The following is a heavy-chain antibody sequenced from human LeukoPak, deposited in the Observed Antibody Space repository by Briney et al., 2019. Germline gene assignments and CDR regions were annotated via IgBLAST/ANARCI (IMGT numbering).Heavy chain of an antibody. Sequence: GGSLRLSCAASGFSFSSYSMNWVRQAPGKGLEWVSYISNSDGSIYYADSVKGRFTISRDNSENTLYLQMNSLRAEDTAVYYCAKDILENYGPFPHWGQGTMVTVSS. V-gene: IGHV3-23*01. D-gene: IGHD3-10*01. CDR2: ISNSDGSI. J-gene: IGHJ3*01. CDR1: GFSFSSYS. CDR3: AKDILENYGPFPH.